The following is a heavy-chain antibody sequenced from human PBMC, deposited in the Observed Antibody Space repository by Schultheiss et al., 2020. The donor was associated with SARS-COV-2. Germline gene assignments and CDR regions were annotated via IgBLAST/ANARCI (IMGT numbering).Heavy chain of an antibody. CDR2: IYYSGST. D-gene: IGHD3-10*01. V-gene: IGHV4-30-4*01. Sequence: SETLSLTCTVSGGSISSGDYYWSWIRQPPGKGLEWIGYIYYSGSTYYNPSLKSRVTISVDTSKNQFSLKLSSVTAADTAVYYCARDLFGPSPLLWFREGGGWFDPWGQGTLVTVSS. CDR1: GGSISSGDYY. CDR3: ARDLFGPSPLLWFREGGGWFDP. J-gene: IGHJ5*02.